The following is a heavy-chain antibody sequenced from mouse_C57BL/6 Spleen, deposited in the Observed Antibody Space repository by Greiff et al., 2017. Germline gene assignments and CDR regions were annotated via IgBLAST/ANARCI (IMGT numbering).Heavy chain of an antibody. J-gene: IGHJ3*01. CDR1: GYTFTSYW. Sequence: VQLQQPGAELVMPGASVKLSCKASGYTFTSYWMHWVKQRPGQGLEWIGEIDPSDSYTNYNQKFKGKSTLTVDKSSSAAYMLLSSLTSEDAAVYYCARMGGFAYWGQGTLVTVSA. CDR3: ARMGGFAY. V-gene: IGHV1-69*01. CDR2: IDPSDSYT.